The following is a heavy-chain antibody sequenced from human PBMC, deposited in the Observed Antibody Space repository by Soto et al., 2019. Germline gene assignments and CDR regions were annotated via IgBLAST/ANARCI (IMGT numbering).Heavy chain of an antibody. V-gene: IGHV3-73*02. J-gene: IGHJ4*02. Sequence: EVQLVESGGGLVQPGGSLKLSCAASGFTFSGSAMHWVRQASGKGLEWVGRIRTKANSYATAYAASVKGRFTISRDDSKNMAYLQMNSLKTEDTAVYYCTRIYGDPGGYWGQGTLVTVSS. CDR3: TRIYGDPGGY. CDR2: IRTKANSYAT. D-gene: IGHD4-17*01. CDR1: GFTFSGSA.